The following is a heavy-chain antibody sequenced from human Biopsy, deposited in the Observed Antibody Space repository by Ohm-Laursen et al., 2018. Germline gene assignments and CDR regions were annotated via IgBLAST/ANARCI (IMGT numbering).Heavy chain of an antibody. D-gene: IGHD1-26*01. Sequence: GTLSLTCEVSGESFSDYYWSWIRQSPGKGPEWIGEINHRGRSSYSPSLQSRVTISVDASKNQFSLNMKSVTAADTAVYFCAREGGGLLPIRLTDFWGPGMMVTVSS. J-gene: IGHJ4*02. V-gene: IGHV4-34*01. CDR1: GESFSDYY. CDR2: INHRGRS. CDR3: AREGGGLLPIRLTDF.